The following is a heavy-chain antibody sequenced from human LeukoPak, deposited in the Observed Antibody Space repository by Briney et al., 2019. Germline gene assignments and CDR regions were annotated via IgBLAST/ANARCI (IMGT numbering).Heavy chain of an antibody. D-gene: IGHD1-26*01. V-gene: IGHV3-23*01. Sequence: PGGSLRLSCAASGFTFGSYAMTWVRRSPGKGLEWVSTIGASGGGDTYYADSVKGRLTISRDNSKNTLYLQMKSLRAEDTAVYYCAKDDASGSYSHYWGQGTLVSVSS. CDR2: IGASGGGDT. J-gene: IGHJ4*02. CDR3: AKDDASGSYSHY. CDR1: GFTFGSYA.